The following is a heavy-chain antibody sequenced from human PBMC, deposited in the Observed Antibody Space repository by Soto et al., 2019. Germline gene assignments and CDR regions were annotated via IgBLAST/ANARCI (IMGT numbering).Heavy chain of an antibody. D-gene: IGHD6-13*01. Sequence: EVQLLESGGGLVQPGGSLRLSCAASGFTFSSYAMSWVRQAPGKGLEWVSAISGSGGSTYYADTVKGRFTISRDNSKNTLYLQMNSLRAKDTAVYYCAKVWTPGGLYSSSWYGAFDIWGQGTMVTVSS. V-gene: IGHV3-23*01. J-gene: IGHJ3*02. CDR3: AKVWTPGGLYSSSWYGAFDI. CDR1: GFTFSSYA. CDR2: ISGSGGST.